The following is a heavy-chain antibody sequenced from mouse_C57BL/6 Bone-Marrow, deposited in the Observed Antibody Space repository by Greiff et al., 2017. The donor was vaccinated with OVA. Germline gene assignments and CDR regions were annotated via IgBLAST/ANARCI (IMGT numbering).Heavy chain of an antibody. CDR2: IDPSDSET. D-gene: IGHD2-4*01. CDR1: GYTFTSYW. V-gene: IGHV1-52*01. Sequence: QVQLQQSGAELVRPGSSVKLSCKASGYTFTSYWMHWVKQRPIQGLEWIGNIDPSDSETHYNQKFKDKATLTVDKSSSTAYMQLSSLTSEDSAVYYCATMITTGDWYFDVWGTGTTVTVSS. CDR3: ATMITTGDWYFDV. J-gene: IGHJ1*03.